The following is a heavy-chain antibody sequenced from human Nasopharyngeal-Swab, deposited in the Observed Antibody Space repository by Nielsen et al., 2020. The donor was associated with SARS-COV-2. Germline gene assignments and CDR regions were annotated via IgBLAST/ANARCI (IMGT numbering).Heavy chain of an antibody. V-gene: IGHV1-2*06. CDR3: ARVANGSGSYYNKGMDY. D-gene: IGHD3-10*01. Sequence: WVRQAPGQGLEWMGRINPNSGGTNYAQKFQGRVTMTRDTSISTAYMELSRLRSDDTAVYYCARVANGSGSYYNKGMDYWGQGTLVTVSS. CDR2: INPNSGGT. J-gene: IGHJ4*02.